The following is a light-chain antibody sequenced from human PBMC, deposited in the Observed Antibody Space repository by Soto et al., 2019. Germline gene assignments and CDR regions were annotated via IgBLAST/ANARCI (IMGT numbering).Light chain of an antibody. V-gene: IGKV1-39*01. Sequence: EIPLTQSPSSLAASVGDRPTLTCRASLNVSIYLNWYQHKAGKGPTLLIHATSNLQIGVPSRFSGSGAGTEFTLTISSLEAADFAVYYCQQYNDWPPYTFGQGTQVDIK. J-gene: IGKJ2*01. CDR1: LNVSIY. CDR2: ATS. CDR3: QQYNDWPPYT.